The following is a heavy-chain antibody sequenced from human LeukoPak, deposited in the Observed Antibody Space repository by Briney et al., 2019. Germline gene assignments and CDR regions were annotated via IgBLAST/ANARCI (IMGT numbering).Heavy chain of an antibody. CDR2: IWSDVSNR. CDR3: ARDAQRGFDYSNSLKY. D-gene: IGHD4-11*01. J-gene: IGHJ4*01. CDR1: GFIFTHYG. Sequence: GGSLTLSCKASGFIFTHYGMHWVRQAPGKGLEWVAVIWSDVSNRFYADSVKGRFTISRDNSQNTVFLQMSSLRVEDSAIYYCARDAQRGFDYSNSLKYWGHGTRVAVSS. V-gene: IGHV3-33*01.